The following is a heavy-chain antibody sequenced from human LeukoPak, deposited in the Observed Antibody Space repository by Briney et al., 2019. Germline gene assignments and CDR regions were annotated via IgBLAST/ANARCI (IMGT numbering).Heavy chain of an antibody. Sequence: AGGSLRLSCAASGFTFSSYAMSWVRQAPGKGLEWVANVKPDGRDKHYVDSVEGRFTISRDDAKNSLYLQMNSLRVEDTAVYYCLQRGFDYWGQGALVTVSS. D-gene: IGHD3-16*01. CDR3: LQRGFDY. CDR1: GFTFSSYA. V-gene: IGHV3-7*01. J-gene: IGHJ4*02. CDR2: VKPDGRDK.